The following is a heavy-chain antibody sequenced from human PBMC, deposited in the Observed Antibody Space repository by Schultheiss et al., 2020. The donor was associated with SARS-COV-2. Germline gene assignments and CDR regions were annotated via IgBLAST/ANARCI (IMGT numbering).Heavy chain of an antibody. CDR2: INHSGST. CDR3: ARMEVTAIPYYFDY. J-gene: IGHJ4*02. D-gene: IGHD2-21*02. CDR1: GGSISSYY. V-gene: IGHV4-34*01. Sequence: SETLSLTCTVYGGSISSYYWSWIRQPPGKGLEWIGEINHSGSTNYNPSLKSRVTISVDTSKNQFSLKLSSVTAADTAVYYCARMEVTAIPYYFDYWGQGILVTVSS.